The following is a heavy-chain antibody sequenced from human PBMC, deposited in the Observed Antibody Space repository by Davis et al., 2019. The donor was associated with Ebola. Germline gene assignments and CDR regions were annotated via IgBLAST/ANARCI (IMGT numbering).Heavy chain of an antibody. J-gene: IGHJ4*02. CDR2: ISYDGSNK. CDR1: GFTFSSYA. Sequence: PGGSLRLSCAASGFTFSSYAMHWVRQAPGKGLEWVAVISYDGSNKYYADSVKGRFTISRDNSKNTLYLQMNSLSAEDTAVYYCARHNSGWYSHFDYWGQGTLVTVFS. CDR3: ARHNSGWYSHFDY. V-gene: IGHV3-30-3*01. D-gene: IGHD6-19*01.